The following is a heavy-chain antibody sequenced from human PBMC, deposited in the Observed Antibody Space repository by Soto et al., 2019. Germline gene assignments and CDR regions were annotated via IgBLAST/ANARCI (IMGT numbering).Heavy chain of an antibody. CDR2: IIPIFGTA. CDR3: ARQGDPGGYYYYGMDV. J-gene: IGHJ6*02. V-gene: IGHV1-69*12. CDR1: GGTFSSYA. Sequence: QVQLVQSGAEVKKPGSSVKVSCKASGGTFSSYAISWVRQAPGQGLEWMGGIIPIFGTADYAQKFQGRVTMTADESTSTAYMELSSLRSEDTAVDYCARQGDPGGYYYYGMDVWGQGTTVTVSS. D-gene: IGHD2-21*02.